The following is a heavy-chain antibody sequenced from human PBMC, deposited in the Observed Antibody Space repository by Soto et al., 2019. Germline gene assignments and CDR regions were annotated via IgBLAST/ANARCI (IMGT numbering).Heavy chain of an antibody. Sequence: ASVKVSCKASGYTFTGYYMHWVRQAPGQGLEWMGWINPNSGGTNYAQKFQGRVTMTRDTSISTAYMELSRLRSDDTAVYYCARDMANRGSSSWYYYGMDVWGQGTTVTAP. D-gene: IGHD6-13*01. V-gene: IGHV1-2*02. CDR3: ARDMANRGSSSWYYYGMDV. CDR2: INPNSGGT. CDR1: GYTFTGYY. J-gene: IGHJ6*02.